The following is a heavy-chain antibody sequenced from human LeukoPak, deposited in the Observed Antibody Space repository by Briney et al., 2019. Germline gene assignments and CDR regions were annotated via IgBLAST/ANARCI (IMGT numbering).Heavy chain of an antibody. J-gene: IGHJ4*02. CDR3: AKLPRGYFDWQGYFDY. D-gene: IGHD3-9*01. CDR1: GFTFSSYA. V-gene: IGHV3-23*01. CDR2: ISGRGGST. Sequence: GGSLRLSCAASGFTFSSYAMSWVRQAPGKGLEWVSAISGRGGSTYYADSVKGRFTISRDNSKNTLYLQMNSLRAEDTAVYYCAKLPRGYFDWQGYFDYWGQGTLVTVSS.